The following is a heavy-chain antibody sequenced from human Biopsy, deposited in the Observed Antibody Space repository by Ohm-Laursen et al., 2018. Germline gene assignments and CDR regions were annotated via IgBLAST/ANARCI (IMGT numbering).Heavy chain of an antibody. J-gene: IGHJ6*02. Sequence: SLRLSCSAAGFSFTSYTMDWVRQVPGKGPEWVSSITSRSGYKYYADSVKGRFTISRDNAKNSLYLQMNSLRAEDTAVYFCASLGLVWFGELLSVPFGMDVWGQGTTVTVSS. CDR2: ITSRSGYK. D-gene: IGHD3-10*01. V-gene: IGHV3-21*01. CDR3: ASLGLVWFGELLSVPFGMDV. CDR1: GFSFTSYT.